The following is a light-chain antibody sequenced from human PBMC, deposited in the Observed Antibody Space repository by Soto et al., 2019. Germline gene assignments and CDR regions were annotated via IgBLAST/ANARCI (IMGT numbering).Light chain of an antibody. CDR1: QDVGTNY. CDR3: QQFINTPYMYI. V-gene: IGKV3-20*01. J-gene: IGKJ2*01. CDR2: GAS. Sequence: EIVLTQSPGTLSLSPGEGATLSCRSSQDVGTNYLAWYQQKPGQAPRLLIFGASSRASGVPGRFSGSGSGTDFALTISSLGPEDSAVYYCQQFINTPYMYIFGQGTKLEI.